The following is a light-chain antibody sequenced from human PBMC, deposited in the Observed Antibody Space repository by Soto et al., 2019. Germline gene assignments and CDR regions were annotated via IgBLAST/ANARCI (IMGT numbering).Light chain of an antibody. Sequence: DIQMTQSPSTLSASVGDRVTITCRASQSISSWLAWYQQKPGKAPKLLIYEASNLESGVPSRFRGSGSGKEFTLTISSLQPDDFATYYCQQSNNYPWTFGQGTKVEIK. CDR3: QQSNNYPWT. V-gene: IGKV1-5*03. J-gene: IGKJ1*01. CDR1: QSISSW. CDR2: EAS.